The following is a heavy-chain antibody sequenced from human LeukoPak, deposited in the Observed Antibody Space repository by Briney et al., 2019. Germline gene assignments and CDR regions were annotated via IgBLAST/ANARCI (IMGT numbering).Heavy chain of an antibody. Sequence: GSSVKVSCKASGGTFSSYAISWVRQAPGQGLEWMGGIIPIFGTANYARKFQGRVTITADESTSAAYMELSSLRSEDTAVYYCARPYCSSTSCYPPYYGMDVWGQGTTVTVSS. CDR3: ARPYCSSTSCYPPYYGMDV. CDR1: GGTFSSYA. J-gene: IGHJ6*02. CDR2: IIPIFGTA. V-gene: IGHV1-69*01. D-gene: IGHD2-2*01.